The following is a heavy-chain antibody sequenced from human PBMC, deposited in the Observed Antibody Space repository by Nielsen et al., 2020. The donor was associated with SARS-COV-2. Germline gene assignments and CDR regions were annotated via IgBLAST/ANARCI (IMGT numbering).Heavy chain of an antibody. CDR1: GFTVSSNY. D-gene: IGHD6-19*01. CDR3: ARESVTGTDAFDI. CDR2: IYSDGSA. J-gene: IGHJ3*02. Sequence: GGSLRLSCAASGFTVSSNYMSWVRQAAGKGLEWVSVIYSDGSASYADSVKGRFTISRDNARKSLYLQMNSLRAEDTAVYYCARESVTGTDAFDIWGQGTVVTVSS. V-gene: IGHV3-66*01.